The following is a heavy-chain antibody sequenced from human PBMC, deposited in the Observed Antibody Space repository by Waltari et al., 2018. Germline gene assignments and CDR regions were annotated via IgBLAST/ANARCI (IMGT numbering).Heavy chain of an antibody. CDR3: ARLTTSNAYFSMDV. CDR1: GGSIGFYY. Sequence: QVQLQESGPGLVEPSETLSLTCLISGGSIGFYYWTWIRQSPGKGPEWDGYINYSGATNYNPSLRSRVTMSVDTSRDQFSLSLSSVTAADTAVYYCARLTTSNAYFSMDVWGQGTTVTVSS. D-gene: IGHD4-4*01. CDR2: INYSGAT. V-gene: IGHV4-59*01. J-gene: IGHJ6*03.